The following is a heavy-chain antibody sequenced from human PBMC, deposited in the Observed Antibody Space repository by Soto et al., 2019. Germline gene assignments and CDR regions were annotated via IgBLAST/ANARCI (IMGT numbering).Heavy chain of an antibody. CDR1: GYTFTSYA. V-gene: IGHV1-3*01. CDR3: ARGPRITMVRGVIILDY. D-gene: IGHD3-10*01. Sequence: ASVKVSCKASGYTFTSYAMHWVRQAPGQRLEWMGWSNAGNGNTKYSQKFQGRVTITRDTSASTAYMELSSLRPEDTAVYYCARGPRITMVRGVIILDYWGQGTLVTVSS. CDR2: SNAGNGNT. J-gene: IGHJ4*02.